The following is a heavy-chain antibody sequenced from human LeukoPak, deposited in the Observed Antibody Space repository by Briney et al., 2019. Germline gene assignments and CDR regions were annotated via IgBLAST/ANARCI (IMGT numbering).Heavy chain of an antibody. CDR1: GYTFTGYY. J-gene: IGHJ6*02. D-gene: IGHD6-13*01. Sequence: ASVKVSCKASGYTFTGYYMHWVRQAPGQGLEWMGWMNPNSGNTGYAQKFQGRVTMTRNTSISTAYMELSSLRSEDTAVYYCAAIGYSSSWYVYYYYGMDVWGQGTTVTVSS. V-gene: IGHV1-8*02. CDR3: AAIGYSSSWYVYYYYGMDV. CDR2: MNPNSGNT.